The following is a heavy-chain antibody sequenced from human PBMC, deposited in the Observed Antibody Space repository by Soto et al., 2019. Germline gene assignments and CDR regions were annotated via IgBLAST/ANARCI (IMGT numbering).Heavy chain of an antibody. J-gene: IGHJ4*02. CDR3: TRTSYTSVSDFDC. V-gene: IGHV1-2*02. Sequence: ASVKVSCKASGYTFTGYYMHWVRQAPGQGLEWMGWINPNSGDTQYAQKFQGRVTMTRDTSISTAYMVLSSLRSDDTAVFYCTRTSYTSVSDFDCWGQGTLVTVSS. D-gene: IGHD3-10*01. CDR2: INPNSGDT. CDR1: GYTFTGYY.